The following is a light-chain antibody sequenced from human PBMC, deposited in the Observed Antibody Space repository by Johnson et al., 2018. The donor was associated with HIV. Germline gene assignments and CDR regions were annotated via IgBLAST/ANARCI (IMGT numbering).Light chain of an antibody. Sequence: QSVLTQPPSVSAAPGQKVTISCSGSSSNIGNNYVSWYRQLPGTAPKLLIYENNKRPSGIPDRFSGSKSGTSATLGITGLQTGDEADYYCGTWDSNLRKVFGTGTKGTAL. CDR1: SSNIGNNY. CDR2: ENN. CDR3: GTWDSNLRKV. J-gene: IGLJ1*01. V-gene: IGLV1-51*01.